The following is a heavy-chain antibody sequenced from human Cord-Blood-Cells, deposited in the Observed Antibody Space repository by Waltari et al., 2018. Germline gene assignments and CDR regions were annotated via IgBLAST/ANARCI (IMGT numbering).Heavy chain of an antibody. CDR3: ARLKKDRFGELRSHGGMDV. CDR2: VNPYAGGT. V-gene: IGHV1-2*02. Sequence: QVQLVQSGAEVKKPGASVKVSCKASGYTFTGYYMHWVRQAPGQGLEWMGWVNPYAGGTKYAQKVQGRVIRTRETSISTAYMELSRLRSGDTAGYYCARLKKDRFGELRSHGGMDVWGQGTTVTVSS. J-gene: IGHJ6*02. D-gene: IGHD3-10*01. CDR1: GYTFTGYY.